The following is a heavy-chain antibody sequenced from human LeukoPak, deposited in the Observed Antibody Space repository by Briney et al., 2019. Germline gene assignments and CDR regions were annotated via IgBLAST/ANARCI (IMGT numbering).Heavy chain of an antibody. D-gene: IGHD6-19*01. Sequence: QTLSLTCAISGDSVSSNSAAWKWIRQSPSRGLEWLGRTYYRSKWYNDHAVSVKSRITINPDTSKNHFSLQLNSVTPEDTGVYYCARGVSSAWPFDYWGQGTLVTVSS. CDR2: TYYRSKWYN. CDR1: GDSVSSNSAA. V-gene: IGHV6-1*01. CDR3: ARGVSSAWPFDY. J-gene: IGHJ4*02.